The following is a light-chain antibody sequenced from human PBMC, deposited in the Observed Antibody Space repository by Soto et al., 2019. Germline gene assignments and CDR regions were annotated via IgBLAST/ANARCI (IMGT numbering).Light chain of an antibody. Sequence: ETVMTQSPATLSVSPGERATLSCRASQNVRSNLAWYQQKPGQAPRLLIFGASTRATGIPARFSGSGSGTEFTLTISSLQSEDFAVYYCQQYNNWPKLFGQGTKVDIK. CDR3: QQYNNWPKL. CDR2: GAS. V-gene: IGKV3-15*01. CDR1: QNVRSN. J-gene: IGKJ1*01.